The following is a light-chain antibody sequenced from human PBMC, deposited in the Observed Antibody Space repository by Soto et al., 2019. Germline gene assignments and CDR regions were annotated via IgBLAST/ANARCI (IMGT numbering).Light chain of an antibody. Sequence: QSVLTQPPSVSGAPGQRVTISCTGSNSNIGAGYDVHWYQQLPGTAPKLLIYDNNNRPSGVPDRFSGSKSGTSASLAITGLQAEDEADYYCVAWDDSVSGYVFGTGTQLTVL. CDR3: VAWDDSVSGYV. CDR2: DNN. J-gene: IGLJ1*01. V-gene: IGLV1-40*01. CDR1: NSNIGAGYD.